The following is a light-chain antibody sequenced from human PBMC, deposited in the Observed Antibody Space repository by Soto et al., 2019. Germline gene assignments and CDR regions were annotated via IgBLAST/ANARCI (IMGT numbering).Light chain of an antibody. CDR1: QSVSTY. CDR3: QQRSSWIT. J-gene: IGKJ5*01. Sequence: EVVLTQSPATLSLSPGERATLSCRASQSVSTYLAWYQQKPGQAPRLLIYDASNRATGIPARFSGSGSATDFTLTISSLEPEDFAVYYCQQRSSWITFGQRTHWRL. V-gene: IGKV3-11*01. CDR2: DAS.